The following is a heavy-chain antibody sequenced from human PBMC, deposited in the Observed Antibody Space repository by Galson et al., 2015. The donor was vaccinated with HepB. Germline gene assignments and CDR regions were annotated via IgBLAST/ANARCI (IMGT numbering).Heavy chain of an antibody. Sequence: SLRLSCAASGFSFSDSYMSWIRQTPGKGLEWVSYITGSGDTIYYANSVRGRFTISRDNAKNSLYLQMNSLRAEDTAVYYCASEAVGALGYWGQGTLVTVSS. V-gene: IGHV3-11*01. CDR2: ITGSGDTI. CDR1: GFSFSDSY. J-gene: IGHJ4*02. D-gene: IGHD1-26*01. CDR3: ASEAVGALGY.